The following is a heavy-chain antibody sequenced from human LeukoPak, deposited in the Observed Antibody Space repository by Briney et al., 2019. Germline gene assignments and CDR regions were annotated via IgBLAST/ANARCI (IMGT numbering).Heavy chain of an antibody. CDR1: GGSISSYY. D-gene: IGHD2-15*01. CDR3: ARDLRSVGFDI. J-gene: IGHJ3*02. Sequence: SETLSLTCTVSGGSISSYYWSWIRQPPGKGLEWIGFVFYSGSTNYNPSLKSRVTMSVDTSKNQFSLKLSSVTAADTAVDYCARDLRSVGFDIWGQGTMVTVSS. V-gene: IGHV4-59*01. CDR2: VFYSGST.